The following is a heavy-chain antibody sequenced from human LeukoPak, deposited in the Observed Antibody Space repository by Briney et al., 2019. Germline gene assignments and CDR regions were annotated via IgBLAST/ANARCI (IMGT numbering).Heavy chain of an antibody. Sequence: GGSLRLSCAVSGFSVSGYWMTWVRQAPGKGLEWVANIKQDGSEKNYVDSVKGRFTISRDNAENSLFLQMNSLRAEDTAVYYCAREWQGGIAAAGTRIEGDYWGQGTLVAVSS. V-gene: IGHV3-7*03. CDR3: AREWQGGIAAAGTRIEGDY. D-gene: IGHD6-13*01. CDR1: GFSVSGYW. CDR2: IKQDGSEK. J-gene: IGHJ4*02.